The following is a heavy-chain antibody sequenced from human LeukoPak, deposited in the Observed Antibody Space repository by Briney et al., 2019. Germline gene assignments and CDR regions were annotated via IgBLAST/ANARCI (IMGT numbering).Heavy chain of an antibody. D-gene: IGHD3-9*01. CDR3: ARVLRYFDWRGDGMGV. Sequence: SQTLSLTCTVSGGSISSGSYYWSWIRQPAGKGLEWIGRIYTSGSTNYNPSLKSRVTISVDTSKNQFSLKLSSVTAADTAVYYCARVLRYFDWRGDGMGVWGQGTTVTVSS. V-gene: IGHV4-61*02. CDR2: IYTSGST. J-gene: IGHJ6*02. CDR1: GGSISSGSYY.